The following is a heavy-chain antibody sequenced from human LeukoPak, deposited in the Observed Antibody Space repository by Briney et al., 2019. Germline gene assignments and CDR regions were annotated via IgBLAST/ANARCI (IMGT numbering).Heavy chain of an antibody. Sequence: SVKVSCKASGGTFSSYAISWVRQAPGQGLEWMGRIIPIFGTANYAQKFQGRVTITTDESTSTAYMELSSLRSEDTAVYYCARGGVYGSGPFDYWGQGTVVTVSS. J-gene: IGHJ4*02. CDR1: GGTFSSYA. CDR2: IIPIFGTA. D-gene: IGHD3-10*01. CDR3: ARGGVYGSGPFDY. V-gene: IGHV1-69*05.